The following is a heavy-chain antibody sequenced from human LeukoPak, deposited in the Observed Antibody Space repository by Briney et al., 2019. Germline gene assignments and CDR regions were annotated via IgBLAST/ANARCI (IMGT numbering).Heavy chain of an antibody. V-gene: IGHV4-59*01. D-gene: IGHD3-10*01. J-gene: IGHJ4*02. CDR2: IYYSGST. Sequence: SETLSLTCTVSGGSISSYYWSWIRQPPGKGLEWIGYIYYSGSTNYNPSLKSRVTISIDTSKNQFSLKLSSVTAADTAVYYCARVWFGETTAFDYWGQGTLVTVSS. CDR1: GGSISSYY. CDR3: ARVWFGETTAFDY.